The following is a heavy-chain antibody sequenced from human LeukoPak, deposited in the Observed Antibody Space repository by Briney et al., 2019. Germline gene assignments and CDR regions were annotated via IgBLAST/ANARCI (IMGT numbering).Heavy chain of an antibody. Sequence: WETLSLTCTVSGGSISSSSYYWGWIRQPPGKGLEWIGSIYYTGSTYYNASLQSRVTISIDMSKNQFSLRLSSVTAADTAMYYCVKSGGYGLIDYWGQGTLVTVSS. J-gene: IGHJ4*02. V-gene: IGHV4-39*01. D-gene: IGHD6-19*01. CDR2: IYYTGST. CDR3: VKSGGYGLIDY. CDR1: GGSISSSSYY.